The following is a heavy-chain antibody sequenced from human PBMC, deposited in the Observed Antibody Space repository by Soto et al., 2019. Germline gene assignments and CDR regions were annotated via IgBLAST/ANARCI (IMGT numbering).Heavy chain of an antibody. V-gene: IGHV3-23*01. CDR1: GFSFAGYA. CDR3: AKTETFNGYYNAFDY. Sequence: GGSLRLSCAASGFSFAGYALTWVRLAPGKGLEWVASISGGGGSTYYTDSVKGRFSISRDNSNRVVYLQMGSLTAGDTAVYYCAKTETFNGYYNAFDYWGQGPRVTVSS. J-gene: IGHJ4*02. CDR2: ISGGGGST. D-gene: IGHD3-9*01.